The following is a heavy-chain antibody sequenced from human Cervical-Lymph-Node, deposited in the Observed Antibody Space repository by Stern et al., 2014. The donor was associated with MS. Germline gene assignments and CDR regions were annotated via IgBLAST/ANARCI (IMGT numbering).Heavy chain of an antibody. J-gene: IGHJ4*02. D-gene: IGHD1-1*01. CDR3: ARDTSSPERSDW. CDR1: GVTVSRDY. V-gene: IGHV3-53*01. Sequence: VQLVPSGGGVIQPGGSLRLSCTASGVTVSRDYMTWVRQAPGKGLEWVSLITNVGSTFYTDSVKGRFTISRDDSKNTVYLHMTSLRAEDTAMYYCARDTSSPERSDWWGQGTLVTVSS. CDR2: ITNVGST.